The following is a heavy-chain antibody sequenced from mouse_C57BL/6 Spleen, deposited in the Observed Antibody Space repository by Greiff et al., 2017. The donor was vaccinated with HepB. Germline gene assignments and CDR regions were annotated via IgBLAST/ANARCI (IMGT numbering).Heavy chain of an antibody. V-gene: IGHV5-17*01. CDR3: ARDYYYGSSSLFDY. CDR2: ISSGSSTI. CDR1: GFTLSDYG. Sequence: EVKVVDSGGGLVKPGGSLKLSCAASGFTLSDYGMHWVRQAPEKGLEWVAYISSGSSTIYYADTVKGRFTISRDNAKNTLFLQMTSLRSEDTAMYYCARDYYYGSSSLFDYWGQGTTLTVSS. D-gene: IGHD1-1*01. J-gene: IGHJ2*01.